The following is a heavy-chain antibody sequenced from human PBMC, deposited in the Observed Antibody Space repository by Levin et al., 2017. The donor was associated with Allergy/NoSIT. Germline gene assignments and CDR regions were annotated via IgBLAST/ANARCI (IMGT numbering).Heavy chain of an antibody. J-gene: IGHJ3*02. V-gene: IGHV3-23*01. Sequence: GGSLRLSCAASGFTFSSSAMSWVRQAPGKGLEWVSAISGSGASTYYADSVKGRFTISRDISKNTLYLQMNSLRAEDTAVYYCAKDSGYSSGWYAFDIWGQGTMVTVSS. D-gene: IGHD6-19*01. CDR3: AKDSGYSSGWYAFDI. CDR2: ISGSGAST. CDR1: GFTFSSSA.